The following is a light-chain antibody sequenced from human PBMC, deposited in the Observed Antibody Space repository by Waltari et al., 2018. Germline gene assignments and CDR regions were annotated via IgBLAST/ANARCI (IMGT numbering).Light chain of an antibody. CDR3: QQYDISPLT. J-gene: IGKJ4*01. V-gene: IGKV3-20*01. Sequence: EIVLTQSPGPLLLSPGERPTLSCRARQTVRTTYSAWYQQKPGQAPTLLIYGASSRATGIPDRFSGSGSGTDFSLTISSLEPEDFAVYYCQQYDISPLTFGGGTKVEIK. CDR2: GAS. CDR1: QTVRTTY.